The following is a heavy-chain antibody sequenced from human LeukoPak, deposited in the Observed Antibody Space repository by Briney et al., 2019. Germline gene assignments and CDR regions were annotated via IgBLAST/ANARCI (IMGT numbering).Heavy chain of an antibody. CDR2: IYPGDSDT. D-gene: IGHD4-17*01. CDR3: ARLSRETTVTTWFDP. Sequence: YWSWMRQPPGKGLEWMGIIYPGDSDTIYSPSFQGQVTISADKSINTAYLQWSSLKASHTAMYYCARLSRETTVTTWFDPWGHGTLVTVSS. CDR1: YW. V-gene: IGHV5-51*01. J-gene: IGHJ5*02.